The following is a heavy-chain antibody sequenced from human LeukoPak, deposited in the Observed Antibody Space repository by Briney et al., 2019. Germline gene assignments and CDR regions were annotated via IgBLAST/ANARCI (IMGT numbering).Heavy chain of an antibody. CDR3: ARGHSIEPYYYYYYMDV. Sequence: SETLSLTCTVSGGSIGSSSYYWGWIRQPPGKGLEWIGSIYYSGSTYYNPSLKSRITISVDTSKNQFSLKLSSVTAADTAVYYCARGHSIEPYYYYYYMDVWGKGTTVTVSS. J-gene: IGHJ6*03. V-gene: IGHV4-39*07. CDR1: GGSIGSSSYY. D-gene: IGHD4-11*01. CDR2: IYYSGST.